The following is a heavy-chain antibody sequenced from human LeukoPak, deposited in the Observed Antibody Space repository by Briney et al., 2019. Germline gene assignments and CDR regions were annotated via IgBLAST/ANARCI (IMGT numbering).Heavy chain of an antibody. Sequence: AESLKISCKSSGYRFTSYWIGWMRQMPAKGLQWMGSGKHDDAHIIYSPSFQCHVTISADKSISNADLQWISVKASDTAMYYCARFGLGVSGGRDGGDIWGQGTMVTVSS. J-gene: IGHJ3*02. CDR1: GYRFTSYW. V-gene: IGHV5-51*01. D-gene: IGHD3-16*01. CDR3: ARFGLGVSGGRDGGDI. CDR2: GKHDDAHI.